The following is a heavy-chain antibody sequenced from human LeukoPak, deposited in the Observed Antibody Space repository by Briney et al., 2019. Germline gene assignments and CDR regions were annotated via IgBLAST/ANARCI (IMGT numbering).Heavy chain of an antibody. CDR1: GGSFSGYY. CDR2: IYYSGST. D-gene: IGHD3-3*01. V-gene: IGHV4-31*11. J-gene: IGHJ3*02. CDR3: AREGRFLEWLPNAFDI. Sequence: SETQSLTCAVYGGSFSGYYWSWIRQHPGKGLEWIGYIYYSGSTYYNPSLKSRVTISVDTSKNQFSLKLSSVTAADTAVYYCAREGRFLEWLPNAFDIWGQGTMVTVSS.